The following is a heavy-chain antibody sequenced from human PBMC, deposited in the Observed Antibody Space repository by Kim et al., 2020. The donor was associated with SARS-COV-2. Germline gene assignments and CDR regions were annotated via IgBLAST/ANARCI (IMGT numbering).Heavy chain of an antibody. CDR2: IRSDANSKSS. V-gene: IGHV3-73*01. CDR3: VRVNPRAGGWYDAFD. Sequence: GGSLRLSCAASGFTFSGSTVHWVRQAPGKGLEWVARIRSDANSKSSADSARGRFTITSARDDTKHSVHMQSQSLKTAATYECESVRVNPRAGGWYDAFD. D-gene: IGHD6-19*01. CDR1: GFTFSGST. J-gene: IGHJ2*01.